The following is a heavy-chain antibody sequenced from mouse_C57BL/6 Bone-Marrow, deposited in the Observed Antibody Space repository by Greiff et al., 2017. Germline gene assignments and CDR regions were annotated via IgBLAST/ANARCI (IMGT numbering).Heavy chain of an antibody. D-gene: IGHD1-1*02. CDR1: GYNFTSYW. Sequence: QVQLQQSGAELANPGASVKLSCKASGYNFTSYWMHWVKQRHGQGLEWIGYITPSSGYPKYNQKFKDKAPLTADKSSSTSYMQLSSLTYEESAVYYCASSYGFGYWGQGTTLTVSS. CDR2: ITPSSGYP. CDR3: ASSYGFGY. J-gene: IGHJ2*01. V-gene: IGHV1-7*01.